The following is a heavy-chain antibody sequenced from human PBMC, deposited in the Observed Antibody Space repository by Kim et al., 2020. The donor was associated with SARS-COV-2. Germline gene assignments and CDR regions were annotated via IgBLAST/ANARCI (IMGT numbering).Heavy chain of an antibody. CDR1: GYTFTSYG. V-gene: IGHV1-18*04. D-gene: IGHD3-9*01. CDR2: ISAYNGNT. CDR3: ARDQVSFYEILTGYYNDYYYGMDV. Sequence: ASVKVSCKASGYTFTSYGISWVRQAPGQGLEWMGWISAYNGNTNYAQKLQGRVTMTTDTSTSTAYMELRSLRSDDTAVYYCARDQVSFYEILTGYYNDYYYGMDVWGQGTTVTVSS. J-gene: IGHJ6*02.